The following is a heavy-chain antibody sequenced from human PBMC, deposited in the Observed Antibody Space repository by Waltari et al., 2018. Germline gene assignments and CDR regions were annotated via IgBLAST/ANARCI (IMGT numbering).Heavy chain of an antibody. J-gene: IGHJ6*02. Sequence: EVQLVESGGGLVKPGGSLRLSCAASGFTFSSYSMNWVRQAPGKGVEWVSAISSSSSDIYYADSVKGRFTISRDNAKNSLYLQMNSLRAEDTAVYYCARVWCSGGSCYSYYYGMDVWGQGTTVTVSS. D-gene: IGHD2-15*01. V-gene: IGHV3-21*01. CDR2: ISSSSSDI. CDR1: GFTFSSYS. CDR3: ARVWCSGGSCYSYYYGMDV.